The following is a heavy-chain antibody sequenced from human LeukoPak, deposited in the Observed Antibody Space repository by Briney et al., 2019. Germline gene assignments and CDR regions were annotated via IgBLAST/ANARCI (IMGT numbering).Heavy chain of an antibody. Sequence: SSETLSLTCTVSGGSISSSYWSWIRQPPGKGLEWIGYIYYSGSPNYNPSLKSRVTISLDTSKNQFSLKLSSVTAADTAVYYCARGPAGYGGNFDHWGQGTLVTVSS. D-gene: IGHD4-23*01. CDR3: ARGPAGYGGNFDH. CDR1: GGSISSSY. CDR2: IYYSGSP. J-gene: IGHJ4*02. V-gene: IGHV4-59*01.